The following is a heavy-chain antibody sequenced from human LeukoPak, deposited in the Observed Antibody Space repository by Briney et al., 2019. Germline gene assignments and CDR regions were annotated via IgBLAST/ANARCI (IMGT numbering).Heavy chain of an antibody. CDR1: GYIFTSYD. J-gene: IGHJ6*03. CDR3: ARGPERIAARPYYYYYYMDV. D-gene: IGHD6-6*01. CDR2: MNPNSGNT. V-gene: IGHV1-8*01. Sequence: GASVKVSCKASGYIFTSYDINWVRQATGQGLEWMGWMNPNSGNTGYAQKFQGRVTMTRNTSISTAYMELSSLRSEDTAVYYCARGPERIAARPYYYYYYMDVWGKGTTVTVSS.